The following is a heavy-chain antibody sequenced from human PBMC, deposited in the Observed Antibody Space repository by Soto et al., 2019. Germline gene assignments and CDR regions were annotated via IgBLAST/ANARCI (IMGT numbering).Heavy chain of an antibody. J-gene: IGHJ4*02. CDR1: GLTFSNYG. V-gene: IGHV3-23*01. Sequence: EVQLLESGGGLVQPGRSLRLSCAASGLTFSNYGMKWVRQAPGKGLEWVSGIDGTGDSTYYADSVKGRFTISRDNSKNTLYLQMNSLRAEDTAIYYCAGGLYYWGQGTLVTVSS. CDR2: IDGTGDST. CDR3: AGGLYY.